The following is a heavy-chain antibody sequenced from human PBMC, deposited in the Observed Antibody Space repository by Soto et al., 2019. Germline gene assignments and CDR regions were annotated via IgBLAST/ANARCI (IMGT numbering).Heavy chain of an antibody. CDR1: GFTFSSYW. J-gene: IGHJ6*02. V-gene: IGHV3-7*01. CDR3: ASLSGWENYYYYGMDV. CDR2: IKQDGSEK. Sequence: EVQLVESGGGLVQPGGSLRLSCAASGFTFSSYWMSWFRQAPGKGLEWVANIKQDGSEKYYVDSVKGRFTISRDNAKNSLYLQMNSLRAEDTAVYYCASLSGWENYYYYGMDVWGQGTTVTVSS. D-gene: IGHD6-19*01.